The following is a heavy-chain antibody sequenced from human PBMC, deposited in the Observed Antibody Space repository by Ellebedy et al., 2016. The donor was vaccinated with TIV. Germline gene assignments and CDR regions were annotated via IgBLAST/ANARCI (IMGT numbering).Heavy chain of an antibody. CDR1: GFTVRSNS. J-gene: IGHJ4*02. D-gene: IGHD3-16*01. V-gene: IGHV3-53*01. CDR2: IETGGNT. Sequence: GGSLKISCAASGFTVRSNSMSWVRQAPGKGLEWVSVIETGGNTYYADSVKGRFTISRHNSKDPLYLQMNSLRAEDTSGYYCASDYASGWGQGTLVTVSS. CDR3: ASDYASG.